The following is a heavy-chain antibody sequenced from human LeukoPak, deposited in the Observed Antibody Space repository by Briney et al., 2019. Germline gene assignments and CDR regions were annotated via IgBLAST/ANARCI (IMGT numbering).Heavy chain of an antibody. Sequence: GASVKVSCKASGYTFTGYYMYWVRQAPGQGLEWMGWINPNSGGTNYAQKFQGRVTMTRDTSISTAYMELSRLRSDDTAVYYCARDMPESYYYYMDVWGKGTTVTVSS. D-gene: IGHD2-2*01. CDR2: INPNSGGT. CDR1: GYTFTGYY. J-gene: IGHJ6*03. V-gene: IGHV1-2*02. CDR3: ARDMPESYYYYMDV.